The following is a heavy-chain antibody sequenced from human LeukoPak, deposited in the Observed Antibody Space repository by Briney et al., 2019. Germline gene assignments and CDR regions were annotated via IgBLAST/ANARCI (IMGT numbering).Heavy chain of an antibody. CDR1: GGTFSSYA. V-gene: IGHV1-69*13. CDR3: ARERGYSSSTSCYAFDI. D-gene: IGHD2-2*01. Sequence: ASVKVSCKASGGTFSSYAISWVRQAPGQGLEWMGGIILIFGTANYAQKFQGRVAITADESTSTAYMELSSLRSEDTAVYYCARERGYSSSTSCYAFDIWGQGTMVTVSS. J-gene: IGHJ3*02. CDR2: IILIFGTA.